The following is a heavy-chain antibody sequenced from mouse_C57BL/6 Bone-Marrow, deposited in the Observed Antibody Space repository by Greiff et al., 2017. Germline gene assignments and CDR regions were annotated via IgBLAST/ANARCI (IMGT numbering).Heavy chain of an antibody. V-gene: IGHV3-6*01. CDR1: GYSITSGYY. CDR3: ARAAQAPDYFDD. J-gene: IGHJ2*01. CDR2: ISYDGSN. Sequence: DVQLQESGPGLVKPSQSLSLTCSVTGYSITSGYYWNWIRQFPGNKLEWMGYISYDGSNNYNPSLKNRISITRDTSKNQFFLKLNSVTTEDTATYYCARAAQAPDYFDDWGQGTTLTVSS. D-gene: IGHD3-2*02.